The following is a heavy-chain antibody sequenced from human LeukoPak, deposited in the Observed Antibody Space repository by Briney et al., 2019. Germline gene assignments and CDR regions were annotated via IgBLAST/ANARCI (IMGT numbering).Heavy chain of an antibody. V-gene: IGHV4-39*01. CDR3: ARRSTVVTPGWFDP. D-gene: IGHD4-23*01. CDR1: GGSISSSSYY. J-gene: IGHJ5*02. CDR2: IYYSGST. Sequence: PSETLSLTCTVSGGSISSSSYYWGWIRQPPGKGLERIGSIYYSGSTYYNPSLKSRVTISVDTSKNQFSLKLSSVTAADTAVYYCARRSTVVTPGWFDPWGQGTLVTVSS.